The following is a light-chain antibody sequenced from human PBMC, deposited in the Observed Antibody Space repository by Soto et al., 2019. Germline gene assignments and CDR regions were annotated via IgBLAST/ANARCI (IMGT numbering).Light chain of an antibody. CDR2: AAS. CDR3: QQSSSSLT. CDR1: QGISTY. V-gene: IGKV1-39*01. Sequence: DIQMTQSPSSLSASVGDRVTITCRASQGISTYLNWYHQKPGKAPKLLIYAASSLQSGVPSRFSGSGSGTDFTLTISSLQPEDFATYYCQQSSSSLTFGQGTRLE. J-gene: IGKJ5*01.